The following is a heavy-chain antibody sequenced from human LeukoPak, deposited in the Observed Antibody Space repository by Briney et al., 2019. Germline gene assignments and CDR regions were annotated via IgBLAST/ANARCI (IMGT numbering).Heavy chain of an antibody. D-gene: IGHD3-10*01. Sequence: PGGSLRLSCAASGFTFSDYYMSWIRQAPGKGLEWVSYISSSGGTIYYADSVKGRFTISRDNAKNSLYLQMNSLRAEDTAVLYCARGAIGFGELLKSYYYYYYMDVWGKGTTVTVSS. J-gene: IGHJ6*03. V-gene: IGHV3-11*04. CDR1: GFTFSDYY. CDR2: ISSSGGTI. CDR3: ARGAIGFGELLKSYYYYYYMDV.